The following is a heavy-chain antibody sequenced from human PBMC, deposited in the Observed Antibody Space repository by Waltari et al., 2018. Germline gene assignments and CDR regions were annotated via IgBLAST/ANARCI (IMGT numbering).Heavy chain of an antibody. Sequence: QVQLEQSGAEVKKPGASMKVSCKVSGYALSELSMHWVRQAPGEGLEWMGGVKPEDGEIIYAQRFRGRFTMTQDTSTETVYMDLSSLRSEDTAVYYCATSNSGGRRGLDYWVQGTLVTVSS. CDR1: GYALSELS. V-gene: IGHV1-24*01. D-gene: IGHD2-15*01. CDR2: VKPEDGEI. J-gene: IGHJ4*02. CDR3: ATSNSGGRRGLDY.